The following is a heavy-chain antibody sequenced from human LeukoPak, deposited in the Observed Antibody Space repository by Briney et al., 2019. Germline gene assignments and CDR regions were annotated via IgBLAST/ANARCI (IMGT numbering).Heavy chain of an antibody. D-gene: IGHD3-10*01. CDR2: ISAYNGNT. Sequence: ASVKVSCKASGYSFSSYGIRWVQQAPGQGLEWMGWISAYNGNTNYRQKLQGRVTMTTDTSTSTAYMDLRSLRSDDTAIYYCAGDSPDGSGTYYNDSPDYWGQGTLVTVSS. V-gene: IGHV1-18*01. CDR3: AGDSPDGSGTYYNDSPDY. CDR1: GYSFSSYG. J-gene: IGHJ4*02.